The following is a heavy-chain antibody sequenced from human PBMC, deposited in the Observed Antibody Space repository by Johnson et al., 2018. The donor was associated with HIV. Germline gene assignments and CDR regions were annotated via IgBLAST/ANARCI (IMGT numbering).Heavy chain of an antibody. CDR1: GFTFSSYG. J-gene: IGHJ3*02. CDR2: ISYDGSNK. V-gene: IGHV3-30*18. CDR3: AKDKDAFDI. Sequence: QVQLVESGGGVVQPGRSLRLSCAVSGFTFSSYGMHWVRRAPGKGLEWVAVISYDGSNKYYADSVKGRFTISRDNSKNTLYLQMNSLRAEDTAVYYCAKDKDAFDIWGQGTMVTVSS.